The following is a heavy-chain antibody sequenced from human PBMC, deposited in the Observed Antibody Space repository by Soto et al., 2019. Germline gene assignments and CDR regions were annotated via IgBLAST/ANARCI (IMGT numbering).Heavy chain of an antibody. CDR1: GGTFGSNP. Sequence: QVQLVQSGAEVKKPGSSVKVSCKASGGTFGSNPISWMRQAPGQGLEWLGGTISTFGTGSYAQRFQGRLTITAGKSTNTAYMELSGLRPEDTAVYYCARRQTSGFNRYFDSWGQGTLVTVSS. CDR2: TISTFGTG. J-gene: IGHJ4*02. D-gene: IGHD1-26*01. V-gene: IGHV1-69*06. CDR3: ARRQTSGFNRYFDS.